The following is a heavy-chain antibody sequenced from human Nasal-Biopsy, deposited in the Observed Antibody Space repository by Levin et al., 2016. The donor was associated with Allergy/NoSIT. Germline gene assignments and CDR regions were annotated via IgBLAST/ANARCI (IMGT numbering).Heavy chain of an antibody. D-gene: IGHD6-13*01. Sequence: ESLKISCKGSGYNFRDYWIAWVRHLPGKGLEWMGIVYPGDSDTRYSPSFQGQVTISVDTSISTAYLQWRNLKASDTAVYFCARSRQSSSWYRLRLDNWFDPWGQGTLVTVSS. J-gene: IGHJ5*02. CDR2: VYPGDSDT. V-gene: IGHV5-51*01. CDR1: GYNFRDYW. CDR3: ARSRQSSSWYRLRLDNWFDP.